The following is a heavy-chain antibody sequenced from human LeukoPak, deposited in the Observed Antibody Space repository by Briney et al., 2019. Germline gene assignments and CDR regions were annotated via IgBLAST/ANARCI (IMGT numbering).Heavy chain of an antibody. Sequence: SETLSLTCTVSGGSIRSSTYYWGWIRQPPGKGLEWIGSIYYSGNTYYNPSVKSRLTISVDTSKNQFSLGLSSVTAADTAVYYCATQAVAGTFDIWGQGTMVTVSS. CDR2: IYYSGNT. D-gene: IGHD6-19*01. V-gene: IGHV4-39*01. J-gene: IGHJ3*02. CDR3: ATQAVAGTFDI. CDR1: GGSIRSSTYY.